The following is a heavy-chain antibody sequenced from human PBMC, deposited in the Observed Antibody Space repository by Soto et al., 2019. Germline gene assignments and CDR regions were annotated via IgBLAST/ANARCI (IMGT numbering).Heavy chain of an antibody. V-gene: IGHV6-1*01. D-gene: IGHD2-15*01. CDR3: AREEGYCSGGSCSRGRYYYYGMDV. Sequence: SQTLSLTCAISGDSVSSNSAAWNWIRQSPARGLEWLGRTYYRSKWYNDYAVSVKSRITINPDTSKNQFSLQLNSVTPEDTAVYYCAREEGYCSGGSCSRGRYYYYGMDVWGKGTTVT. J-gene: IGHJ6*04. CDR1: GDSVSSNSAA. CDR2: TYYRSKWYN.